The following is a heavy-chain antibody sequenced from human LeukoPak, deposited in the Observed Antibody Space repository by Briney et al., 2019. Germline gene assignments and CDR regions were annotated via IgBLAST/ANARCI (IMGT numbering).Heavy chain of an antibody. D-gene: IGHD3-10*01. J-gene: IGHJ6*02. CDR3: AKDRFTNLYYYGSGSYNYYGMDV. V-gene: IGHV3-23*01. CDR1: GFTFSSYA. CDR2: ISGSGGST. Sequence: GGSLRLSCAASGFTFSSYAMSWVRQAPGKGLEWVSAISGSGGSTYYADSVKGRFTISRDNSKNTLYLQMNSLRAEDTAVYYCAKDRFTNLYYYGSGSYNYYGMDVWAKGPRSPSP.